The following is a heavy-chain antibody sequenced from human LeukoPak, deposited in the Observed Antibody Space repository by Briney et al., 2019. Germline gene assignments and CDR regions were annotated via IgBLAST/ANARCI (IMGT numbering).Heavy chain of an antibody. D-gene: IGHD4-23*01. CDR2: VSADGATT. V-gene: IGHV3-74*01. CDR3: ARDWAVVTKPDWYFDL. CDR1: GVSISNSY. Sequence: GGSLRLSCAASGVSISNSYMHWVRQAPGKGPVWVSRVSADGATTVYADSVKGRFTVSRDNAKNTMSLQMTSLRAEDTAVYYCARDWAVVTKPDWYFDLWGRGTLVTVSS. J-gene: IGHJ2*01.